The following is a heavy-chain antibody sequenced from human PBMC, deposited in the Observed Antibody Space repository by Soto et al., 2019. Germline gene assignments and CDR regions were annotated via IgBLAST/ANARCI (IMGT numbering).Heavy chain of an antibody. V-gene: IGHV3-30*18. CDR1: GFTFSAYG. CDR3: AKSVYNWNDGFFDY. J-gene: IGHJ4*02. Sequence: GGSLRVSCAAAGFTFSAYGMHWVRKAPGKGLEWVAVISYDGVNKYYADSVKGRFTISRDNSKNTLYLQMNSLRAEDTAVYYCAKSVYNWNDGFFDYWGQGTLVTVSS. CDR2: ISYDGVNK. D-gene: IGHD1-1*01.